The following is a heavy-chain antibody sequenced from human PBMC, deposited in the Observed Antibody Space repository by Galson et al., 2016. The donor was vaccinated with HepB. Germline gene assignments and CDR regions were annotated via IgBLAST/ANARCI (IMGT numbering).Heavy chain of an antibody. CDR3: ARTLVLQAGDAFDI. V-gene: IGHV4-30-2*01. CDR2: IYHSGHT. Sequence: TLSLTCTVPGASIKSSGYTCSWIRQPPGKGLEWIGYIYHSGHTFYNPSPKSRVTISVDRSRNQLSLMVKLNLTSVTAADTAVYYCARTLVLQAGDAFDIWGQGAMVTVSS. CDR1: GASIKSSGYT. J-gene: IGHJ3*02. D-gene: IGHD3-10*01.